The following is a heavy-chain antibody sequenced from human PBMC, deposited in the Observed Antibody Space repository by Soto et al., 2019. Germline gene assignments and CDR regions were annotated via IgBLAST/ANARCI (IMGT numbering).Heavy chain of an antibody. D-gene: IGHD3-3*01. J-gene: IGHJ6*02. V-gene: IGHV1-69*13. CDR1: GGTFSSYA. CDR2: IIPIFGTA. CDR3: ARDYDFWSGYGPNGMDV. Sequence: SVKVSCKASGGTFSSYAISWVRQAPGQGLEWMGGIIPIFGTANYAQKFQGRVTITADESTSTAYMELSSLRSEDTAVYYCARDYDFWSGYGPNGMDVWGQETTVTVSS.